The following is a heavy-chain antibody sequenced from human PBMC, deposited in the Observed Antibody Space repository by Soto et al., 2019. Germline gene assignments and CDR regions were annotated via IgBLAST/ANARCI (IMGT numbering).Heavy chain of an antibody. Sequence: SGSLYLTFSVSGGSFNGYYWNWIRTPPGKGLEWIGEIDHSGYTNYNPSLKSRVAISVDTSKNQFSLKLTSVTAADTAIYFCARLVYDTRLNYMYFDFWGQGTLVTVS. D-gene: IGHD3-10*01. CDR2: IDHSGYT. J-gene: IGHJ4*02. V-gene: IGHV4-34*01. CDR3: ARLVYDTRLNYMYFDF. CDR1: GGSFNGYY.